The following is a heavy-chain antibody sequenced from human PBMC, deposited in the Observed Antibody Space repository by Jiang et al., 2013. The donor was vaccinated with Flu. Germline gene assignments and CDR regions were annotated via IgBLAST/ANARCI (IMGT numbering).Heavy chain of an antibody. V-gene: IGHV2-5*01. CDR3: AHNLLRFLMDV. CDR2: IYWNDDK. CDR1: GVLTSALVGVG. Sequence: KPTQTLTLTCTFSGVLTSALVGVGVGWIRQPPGKALEWLALIYWNDDKRYSPISEEQAHHHQGHLQKPGGLTMTNMDPVDTATYYCAHNLLRFLMDVWGQGTTVTVSS. J-gene: IGHJ6*02. D-gene: IGHD3-3*01.